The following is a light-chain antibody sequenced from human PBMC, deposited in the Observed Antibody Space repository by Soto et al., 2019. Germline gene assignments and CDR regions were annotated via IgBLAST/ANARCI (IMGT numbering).Light chain of an antibody. CDR1: SSDVGGYNS. Sequence: QSVLTQPPSASGSPGQSVTISCTGTSSDVGGYNSVSWYQQHPGKAPKLIIYAVSERPSGVPGRFSGSKSGNTASLTVSGLQAEDEADYYCNSFAGSNNLSVFGTGTKVTVL. V-gene: IGLV2-8*01. CDR3: NSFAGSNNLSV. CDR2: AVS. J-gene: IGLJ1*01.